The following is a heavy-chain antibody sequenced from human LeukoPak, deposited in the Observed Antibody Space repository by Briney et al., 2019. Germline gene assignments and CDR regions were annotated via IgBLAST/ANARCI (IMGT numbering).Heavy chain of an antibody. CDR1: GFTFSSYA. V-gene: IGHV3-23*01. CDR2: ISGSGGST. CDR3: ARVDYYDSSGYYPDDY. J-gene: IGHJ4*02. Sequence: GGSLRLSCAASGFTFSSYAMSWVRQAPGKGLEWVSAISGSGGSTYYADSVKGRFTISRDNSKNTLYLQMNSLRAEDTAVYYCARVDYYDSSGYYPDDYWGQGTLVTVSS. D-gene: IGHD3-22*01.